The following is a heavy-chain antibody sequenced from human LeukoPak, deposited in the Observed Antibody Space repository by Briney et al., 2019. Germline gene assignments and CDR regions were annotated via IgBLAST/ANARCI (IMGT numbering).Heavy chain of an antibody. CDR1: GYTFTGYY. Sequence: ASVKVSCTASGYTFTGYYMHWVRQAPGQGLEWMGWINTNSGGTNYAQKFQGRVTMTRDTSISTAYMELSRLRSDDTAVYYCARANGYCSGGSCPNWFDPWGQGTLVTVSS. CDR3: ARANGYCSGGSCPNWFDP. J-gene: IGHJ5*02. D-gene: IGHD2-15*01. V-gene: IGHV1-2*02. CDR2: INTNSGGT.